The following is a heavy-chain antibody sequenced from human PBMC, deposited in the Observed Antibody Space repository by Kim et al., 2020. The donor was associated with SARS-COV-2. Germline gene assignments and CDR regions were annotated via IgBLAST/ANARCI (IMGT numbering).Heavy chain of an antibody. CDR3: LRAEGY. V-gene: IGHV3-7*03. CDR1: GISFSNYW. CDR2: INKDGNVI. J-gene: IGHJ4*02. Sequence: GGSLRLSCAGSGISFSNYWMNGVRQAPGKGLEWVANINKDGNVINYVDSVRGRFTISRDNAKNSLSLQMNSLRDEDTAVYYCLRAEGYWGQRTLVTVSS.